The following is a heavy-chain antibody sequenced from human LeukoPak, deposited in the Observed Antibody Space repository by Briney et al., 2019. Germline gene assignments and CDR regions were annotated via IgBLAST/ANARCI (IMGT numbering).Heavy chain of an antibody. V-gene: IGHV3-23*01. CDR3: AGQEDIVVVPAAWFYNWFDP. Sequence: GGSLRLSCAASGFTFSSYSMNWVRQAPGKGLEWVSAISGSGGSTYYADSVKGRFTISRDNSKNTLYLQMNSLRAEDTAVYYCAGQEDIVVVPAAWFYNWFDPWGQGTLVTVSS. D-gene: IGHD2-2*01. J-gene: IGHJ5*02. CDR2: ISGSGGST. CDR1: GFTFSSYS.